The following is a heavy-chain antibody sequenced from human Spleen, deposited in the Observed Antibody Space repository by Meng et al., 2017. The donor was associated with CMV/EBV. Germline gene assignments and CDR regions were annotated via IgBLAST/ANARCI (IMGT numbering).Heavy chain of an antibody. CDR3: ARDLGIYGMDV. CDR2: IRSDDSP. Sequence: GESLKISCAASGFSVTSNYMTWVRQAPGKGLEWVSFIRSDDSPSYTASVQGRFTISRENARNSLYLQMNSLRAGDTAVYYCARDLGIYGMDVWGQGTTVTVPS. J-gene: IGHJ6*02. CDR1: GFSVTSNY. V-gene: IGHV3-53*01.